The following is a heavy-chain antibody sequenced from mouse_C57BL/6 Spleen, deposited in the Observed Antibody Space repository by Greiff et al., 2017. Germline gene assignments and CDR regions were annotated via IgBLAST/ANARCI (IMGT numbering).Heavy chain of an antibody. CDR1: GYTFTSYW. CDR2: IYPGSGST. Sequence: QVQLKESGAELVKPGASVKMSCKASGYTFTSYWITGVKQRPGQGLEWIGDIYPGSGSTNYNEKFKSKATLTVDTSSRTAYMQLSSLTSEDSAVYYCASYYGYDEGAVFDYWGQGTTLTVSS. V-gene: IGHV1-55*01. CDR3: ASYYGYDEGAVFDY. J-gene: IGHJ2*01. D-gene: IGHD2-2*01.